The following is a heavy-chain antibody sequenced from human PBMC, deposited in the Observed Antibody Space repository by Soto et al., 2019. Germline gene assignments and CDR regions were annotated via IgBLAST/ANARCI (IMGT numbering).Heavy chain of an antibody. CDR3: ARAGYSSSWYRSADAFDI. Sequence: GGSLRLSCAASGFTFSSYGMHWVRQAPGKGLEWVAVIWYDGSNKYYADSVKGRFTISRDNSKNTLYLQMNSLRAEDTAVYYCARAGYSSSWYRSADAFDIWGQGTMVTVSS. CDR1: GFTFSSYG. J-gene: IGHJ3*02. CDR2: IWYDGSNK. V-gene: IGHV3-33*01. D-gene: IGHD6-13*01.